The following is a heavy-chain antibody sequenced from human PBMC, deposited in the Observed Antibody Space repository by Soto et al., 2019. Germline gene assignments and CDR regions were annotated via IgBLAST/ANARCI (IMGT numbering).Heavy chain of an antibody. V-gene: IGHV4-34*01. Sequence: KASETLSLTCAVYGGSFSGYYWSWIRQPPGKGLEWIGEINHSGSTNYNPSLKSRVTISVDTSKNQFSLKLSSVTAADTAVYYCARGSDYYDSSGYPRSYYFDYWGQGTLVTVSS. J-gene: IGHJ4*02. CDR1: GGSFSGYY. CDR3: ARGSDYYDSSGYPRSYYFDY. D-gene: IGHD3-22*01. CDR2: INHSGST.